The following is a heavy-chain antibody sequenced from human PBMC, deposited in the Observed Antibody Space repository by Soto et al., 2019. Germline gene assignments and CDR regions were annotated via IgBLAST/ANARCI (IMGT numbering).Heavy chain of an antibody. CDR2: ISPSGTT. V-gene: IGHV4-34*01. CDR3: ATSVWFGTQPEI. J-gene: IGHJ4*02. D-gene: IGHD3-10*01. Sequence: SETLSLTCAVYGGSFSHNYWTWFRQPPGKGLEWIGEISPSGTTKYIPSLKSRGTISVDTSRKQFFLKVTSVSAADTVVYYCATSVWFGTQPEIWGPGTLVTVSS. CDR1: GGSFSHNY.